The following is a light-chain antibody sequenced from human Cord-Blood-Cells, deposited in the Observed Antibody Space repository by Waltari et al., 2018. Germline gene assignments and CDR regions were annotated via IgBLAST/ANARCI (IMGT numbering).Light chain of an antibody. Sequence: QSALTQPRSVFGSPGPSVTISCTGTSSDVGWYNYVSWYQQHPGKAPKLMIHDVSKGPSVLPDRFSGSKSGNTASLTISGLQAEDEADYYCCSYAGSYVFGTRTKVTVL. CDR3: CSYAGSYV. V-gene: IGLV2-11*02. CDR1: SSDVGWYNY. CDR2: DVS. J-gene: IGLJ1*01.